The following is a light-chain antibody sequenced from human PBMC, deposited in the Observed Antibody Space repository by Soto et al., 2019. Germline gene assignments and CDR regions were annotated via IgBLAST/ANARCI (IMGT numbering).Light chain of an antibody. CDR2: RIF. Sequence: EIVMTQSPGTVSVFPGETVTLSCRASQSVSGYLDWFHQKPGQAPRLVLLRIFTRAIGVPARFSCSRSETAFPLTISGLQSEDYGVYYCLQHYSWPWPFGQGTKVEIK. V-gene: IGKV3-15*01. J-gene: IGKJ1*01. CDR1: QSVSGY. CDR3: LQHYSWPWP.